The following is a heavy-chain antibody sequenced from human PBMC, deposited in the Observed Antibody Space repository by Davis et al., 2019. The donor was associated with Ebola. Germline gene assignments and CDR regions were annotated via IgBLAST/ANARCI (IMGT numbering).Heavy chain of an antibody. CDR1: GYTFTGYY. CDR2: IIPIFGTA. V-gene: IGHV1-69*13. Sequence: SVKVSCKASGYTFTGYYMHWVRQAPGQGLEWMGGIIPIFGTANYAQKFQGRVTITADESTSTAYMELSSLRSEDTAVYYCARSRGSPWLSPDYWGQGTLVTVSS. D-gene: IGHD6-19*01. J-gene: IGHJ4*02. CDR3: ARSRGSPWLSPDY.